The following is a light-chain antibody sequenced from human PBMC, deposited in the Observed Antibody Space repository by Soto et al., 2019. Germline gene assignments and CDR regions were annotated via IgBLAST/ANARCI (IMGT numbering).Light chain of an antibody. V-gene: IGLV2-14*01. J-gene: IGLJ1*01. Sequence: QSALTQPASVSGSPGQSIAISCTGTSRDDGGYHYVSWYQQLPGKAPKLLISEVSNRPSGVSHRFSGSKSGNTDSLTISGLQAEDLAEYYCSANRTGGPLVSVTGAMVTVL. CDR1: SRDDGGYHY. CDR2: EVS. CDR3: SANRTGGPLV.